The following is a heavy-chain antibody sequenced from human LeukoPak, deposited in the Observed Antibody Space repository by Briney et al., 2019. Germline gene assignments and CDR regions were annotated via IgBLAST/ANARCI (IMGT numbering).Heavy chain of an antibody. J-gene: IGHJ3*02. CDR3: AIGTGSASAFDI. Sequence: PSETLSLTCTVSGGSINSRTYYWGWIRQPPGKGLEWVSYISSSGSTIYYADSVKGRFTISRDNAKNSLYLQMNSLRAEDTAVYYCAIGTGSASAFDIWGQGTMVTVSS. CDR1: GGSINSRTYY. D-gene: IGHD3/OR15-3a*01. V-gene: IGHV3-11*04. CDR2: ISSSGSTI.